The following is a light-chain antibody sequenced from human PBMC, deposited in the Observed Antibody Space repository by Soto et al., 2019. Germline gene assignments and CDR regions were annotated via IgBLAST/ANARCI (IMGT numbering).Light chain of an antibody. Sequence: QSALTQPASVSGSPGQSITISCTGTSSDVGTYNYVSWYQQHPGKAPKLIIYGVTNRPSGVSKRFSGSKSGNTASLTISGVQAEDEACYYFSSYTSSAVVVFCGGTKLT. J-gene: IGLJ2*01. CDR2: GVT. CDR1: SSDVGTYNY. CDR3: SSYTSSAVVV. V-gene: IGLV2-14*01.